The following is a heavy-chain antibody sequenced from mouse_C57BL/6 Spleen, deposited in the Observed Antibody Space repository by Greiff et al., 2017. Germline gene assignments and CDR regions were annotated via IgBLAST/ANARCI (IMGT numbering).Heavy chain of an antibody. CDR1: GYTFTSYG. D-gene: IGHD2-4*01. J-gene: IGHJ4*01. V-gene: IGHV1-81*01. CDR3: ARSGYYDYLYYAMDY. CDR2: IYPRSGNT. Sequence: QVQLQQSGAELARPGASVKLSCKASGYTFTSYGISWVKQRTGQGLEWIGEIYPRSGNTYYNEKFKGKATLTADKSSSTAYMELRSLTSEDSAVYFCARSGYYDYLYYAMDYWGQGNSVTVAS.